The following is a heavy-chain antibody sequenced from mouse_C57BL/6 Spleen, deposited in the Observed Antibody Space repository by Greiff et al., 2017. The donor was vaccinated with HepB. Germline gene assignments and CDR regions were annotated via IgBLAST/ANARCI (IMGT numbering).Heavy chain of an antibody. CDR3: TTLRSTGTPFDY. Sequence: EVQLQQSGAELVRPGASVKLSCTASGFNIKDDYMHWVKQRPEQGLEWIGWIDPENGDTEYASKSQGKATITADTSSNTAYLQLSSLTSEDTAVYYCTTLRSTGTPFDYWGQGTTLPFSS. CDR1: GFNIKDDY. CDR2: IDPENGDT. D-gene: IGHD5-1*01. V-gene: IGHV14-4*01. J-gene: IGHJ2*01.